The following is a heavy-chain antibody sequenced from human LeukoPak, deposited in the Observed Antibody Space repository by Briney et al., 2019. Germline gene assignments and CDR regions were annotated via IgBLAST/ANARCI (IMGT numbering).Heavy chain of an antibody. J-gene: IGHJ4*02. Sequence: SETLSLTCAVYGGSFSGYYWSWIRQPPGKGLEWIGEINHSGGTNYNPSLKSRVTISVDTSKNQFSLKLSSVTAADTAVYYCARARYYDYVWGSYRYTGTRGTFDYWGQGTLVTVSS. D-gene: IGHD3-16*02. CDR2: INHSGGT. V-gene: IGHV4-34*01. CDR1: GGSFSGYY. CDR3: ARARYYDYVWGSYRYTGTRGTFDY.